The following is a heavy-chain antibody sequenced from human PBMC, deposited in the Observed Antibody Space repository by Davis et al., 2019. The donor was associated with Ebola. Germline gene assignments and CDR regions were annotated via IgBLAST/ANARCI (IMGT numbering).Heavy chain of an antibody. CDR1: GGTFSSYA. D-gene: IGHD6-13*01. CDR3: ARDWQQLEQERFNWFDP. J-gene: IGHJ5*02. V-gene: IGHV1-69*13. CDR2: IIPIFGTA. Sequence: SVKVSCKASGGTFSSYAISWVRQAPGQGLEWMGGIIPIFGTANYAQKFQGRVTITADESTSTAYMELSSLRSEDTAVYYCARDWQQLEQERFNWFDPWGQGTLVTVSS.